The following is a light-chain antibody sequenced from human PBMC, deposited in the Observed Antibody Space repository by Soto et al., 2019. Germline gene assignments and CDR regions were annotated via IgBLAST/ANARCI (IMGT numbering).Light chain of an antibody. CDR3: QQYGSSSWT. V-gene: IGKV3-20*01. CDR2: GAS. Sequence: EIVLTQSPGTLSLSPGERATLSCRASQSVSSSYLAWYQQKPGQAPRLLIYGASSRATGISDRFSGSGSGTDFTLTISSLEPEDFAVYYCQQYGSSSWTFGQGPKVEI. CDR1: QSVSSSY. J-gene: IGKJ1*01.